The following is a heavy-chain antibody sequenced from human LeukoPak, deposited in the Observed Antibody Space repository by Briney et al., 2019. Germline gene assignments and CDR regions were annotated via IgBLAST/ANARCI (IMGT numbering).Heavy chain of an antibody. Sequence: PSETLSLTCAVYGGSFGGYYWSWIRQPPGKGLEWIGEINHSGSTNYNPSLKSRVTISVDTSKNQFSLKLSSVTAADTAVYYCARLAGSYRGWGQGTLVTVSS. J-gene: IGHJ4*02. CDR3: ARLAGSYRG. CDR1: GGSFGGYY. V-gene: IGHV4-34*01. D-gene: IGHD1-26*01. CDR2: INHSGST.